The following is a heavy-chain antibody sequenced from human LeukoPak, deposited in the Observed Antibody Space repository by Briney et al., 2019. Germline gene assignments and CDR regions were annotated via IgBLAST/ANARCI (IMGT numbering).Heavy chain of an antibody. J-gene: IGHJ4*02. Sequence: SETLSLTCTVSGGSISSYYWSWIRQPAGKGLEWIGRTYTSGSTNYNPSLKSRVTISVDKSKNQFSLKLSSVTAADTAVYYCAREVLSYCSGGSCYSEGYDYWGQGTLVTVSS. CDR3: AREVLSYCSGGSCYSEGYDY. CDR2: TYTSGST. D-gene: IGHD2-15*01. V-gene: IGHV4-4*07. CDR1: GGSISSYY.